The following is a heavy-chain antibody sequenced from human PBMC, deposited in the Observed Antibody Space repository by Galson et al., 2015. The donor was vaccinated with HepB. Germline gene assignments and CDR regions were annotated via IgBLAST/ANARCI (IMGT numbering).Heavy chain of an antibody. J-gene: IGHJ6*03. CDR3: AKPHYGGYLDYSYMDV. CDR1: GFTFSSYA. Sequence: SLRLSCAASGFTFSSYAMSWARQAPGKGLEWVSIISNNGKTTNFADSVRGRFTISRDSAKNTLYLQMNSLRVEDTAVYYCAKPHYGGYLDYSYMDVWGKGTRVTVSS. V-gene: IGHV3-23*01. CDR2: ISNNGKTT. D-gene: IGHD4-23*01.